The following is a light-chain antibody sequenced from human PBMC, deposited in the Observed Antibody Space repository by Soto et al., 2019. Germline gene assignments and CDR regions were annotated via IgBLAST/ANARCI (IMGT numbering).Light chain of an antibody. CDR2: DAS. J-gene: IGKJ4*01. Sequence: DIQMTQSPSSLSASVGDRVTITCRASQSISTWLAWFQQKSGKAPKLLIYDASNLESGVPSRFSGSGSGTEFTLTISSLQPDDFATYYCQQYRSFSPLTFGGGTKVDIK. CDR1: QSISTW. CDR3: QQYRSFSPLT. V-gene: IGKV1-5*01.